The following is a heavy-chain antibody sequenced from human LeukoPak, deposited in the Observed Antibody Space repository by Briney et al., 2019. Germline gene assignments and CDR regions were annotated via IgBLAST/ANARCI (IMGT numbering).Heavy chain of an antibody. Sequence: GASVKVSCTASGYTFTSYEFNWVRQATGQRPEWMGWMSPNSGDTGYAQKFQDRVTMTRNTSISTAYMELSSLRSDDTAVYYCARGPPNWGYDYWGPGTLVTVSS. D-gene: IGHD7-27*01. CDR3: ARGPPNWGYDY. J-gene: IGHJ4*02. CDR2: MSPNSGDT. V-gene: IGHV1-8*01. CDR1: GYTFTSYE.